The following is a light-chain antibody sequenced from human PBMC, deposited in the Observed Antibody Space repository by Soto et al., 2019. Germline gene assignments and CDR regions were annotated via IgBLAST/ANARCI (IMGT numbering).Light chain of an antibody. J-gene: IGLJ3*02. CDR3: QTWGTGPWV. CDR2: LNSDGSH. CDR1: SGHSSYA. V-gene: IGLV4-69*01. Sequence: QPVLTQSPSASASLGASVKLTCTLSSGHSSYAIAWHQQQPEKGPRYLMKLNSDGSHSKGDAIPDRFSGSSSGAERYLTISSLQSEDEADYYCQTWGTGPWVFGGGTQLTVL.